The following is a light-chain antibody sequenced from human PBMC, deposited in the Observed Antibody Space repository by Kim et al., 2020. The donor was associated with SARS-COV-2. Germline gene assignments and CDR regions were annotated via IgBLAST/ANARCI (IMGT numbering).Light chain of an antibody. CDR3: SSYTISSLFYV. V-gene: IGLV2-14*03. CDR2: DVT. J-gene: IGLJ1*01. Sequence: QSAPTQPASVSGSPGQSITISCTGTKTDIGRYNYVSWYQQYPGKAPKLIIFDVTKRPSGVSSRFSGSKSGNTTSLTISGLQAEDEAEYFCSSYTISSLFYVFGSGTKVTVL. CDR1: KTDIGRYNY.